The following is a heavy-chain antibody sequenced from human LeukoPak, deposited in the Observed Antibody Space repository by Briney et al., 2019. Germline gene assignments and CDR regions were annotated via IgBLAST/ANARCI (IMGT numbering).Heavy chain of an antibody. V-gene: IGHV3-66*01. CDR2: FYSGGST. J-gene: IGHJ4*02. Sequence: PGGSLRLSCAASGFIVSSNYMSWVRQAPGKGLEWVSGFYSGGSTYYADSVKGRFSISRDNSKNTLYLQMNTLRAEDTAVYYCARGAVYFDYWGQGTLVTVSS. CDR3: ARGAVYFDY. D-gene: IGHD6-25*01. CDR1: GFIVSSNY.